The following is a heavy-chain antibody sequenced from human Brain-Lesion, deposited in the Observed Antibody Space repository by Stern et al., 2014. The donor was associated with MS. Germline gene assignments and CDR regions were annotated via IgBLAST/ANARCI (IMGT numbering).Heavy chain of an antibody. V-gene: IGHV3-9*01. J-gene: IGHJ4*02. Sequence: EVHLVESGGDLVQPGRSLGLSCAAFGFTFDDYAMHWVRQAPGKGLEWVAGISWNSGTVCYADSVKGRFTTSRDNAYSSLYLQMNSLRPEDTALYYCARDITGSSAYFAYWGQGTLVTVSS. D-gene: IGHD1-14*01. CDR2: ISWNSGTV. CDR1: GFTFDDYA. CDR3: ARDITGSSAYFAY.